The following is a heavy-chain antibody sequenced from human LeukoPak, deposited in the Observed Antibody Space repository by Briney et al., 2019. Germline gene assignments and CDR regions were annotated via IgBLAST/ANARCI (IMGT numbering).Heavy chain of an antibody. D-gene: IGHD1-26*01. Sequence: SETLSLTCTVYGDSISSYYWSWIRQPAGKGLEWIGRIYTSGSTNYNASLKSRVSMSVDTSKNQFSLKLSSVTAADTAVFYCARENSGSYREFDYWGQGTLVTVSS. V-gene: IGHV4-4*07. CDR2: IYTSGST. CDR3: ARENSGSYREFDY. J-gene: IGHJ4*02. CDR1: GDSISSYY.